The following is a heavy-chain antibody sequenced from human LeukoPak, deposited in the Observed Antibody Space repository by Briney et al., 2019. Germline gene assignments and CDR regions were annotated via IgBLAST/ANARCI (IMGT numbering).Heavy chain of an antibody. CDR1: GYTSTGYY. CDR3: ARVRFLEWFFDAFDI. CDR2: INPNSGGT. V-gene: IGHV1-2*02. Sequence: ASVKVSCKASGYTSTGYYMHWVRQAPGQGLEWMGWINPNSGGTNYAQKFQGRVTMSRDTSSSTAYMELSRLISDDTAVYYCARVRFLEWFFDAFDIWGQGTMVTVSS. J-gene: IGHJ3*02. D-gene: IGHD3-3*01.